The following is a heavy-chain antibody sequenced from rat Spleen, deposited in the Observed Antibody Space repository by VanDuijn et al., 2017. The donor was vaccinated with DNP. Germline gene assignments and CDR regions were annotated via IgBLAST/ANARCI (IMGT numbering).Heavy chain of an antibody. Sequence: EVQLVESGGGLVQPGRSLKLSCAASGFTFSDYYMAWVRQAPTKGLEWVAYIGSAAYAPYYGDSVKGRFTISRDDAKNTLYLQMNSLRSEDTATYYCAARYSSSWFAYWGQGTLVTVSS. CDR2: IGSAAYAP. D-gene: IGHD1-2*01. J-gene: IGHJ3*01. V-gene: IGHV5-22*01. CDR3: AARYSSSWFAY. CDR1: GFTFSDYY.